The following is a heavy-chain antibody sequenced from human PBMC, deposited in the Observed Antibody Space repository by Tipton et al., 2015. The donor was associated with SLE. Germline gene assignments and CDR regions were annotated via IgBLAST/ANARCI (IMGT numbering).Heavy chain of an antibody. CDR2: IYYSGST. J-gene: IGHJ4*02. D-gene: IGHD4-23*01. Sequence: GLVKPSETLPLTCTVSGGSISSHYWSWIRQSPRKGLECLGYIYYSGSTNYNPSLKSRVTISVDTSKNQVSLKLSSVTAADAAVYYCARSYLGPMVVTPYYFDYWGQGTLVTVSS. CDR3: ARSYLGPMVVTPYYFDY. CDR1: GGSISSHY. V-gene: IGHV4-59*11.